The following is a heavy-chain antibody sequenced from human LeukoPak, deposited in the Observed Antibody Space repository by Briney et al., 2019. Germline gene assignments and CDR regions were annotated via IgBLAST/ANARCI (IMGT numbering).Heavy chain of an antibody. Sequence: SSETLSLTCTVSGGSISSSSYYWGWIRQPPGKGLEWIGSIYYSGSTYYNPSLKSRVTISVDTSKNQFSLKLSSMTAADTAVYYCARVSGYDWESFYDYWGQGSLVTVSS. J-gene: IGHJ4*02. D-gene: IGHD5-12*01. CDR2: IYYSGST. CDR3: ARVSGYDWESFYDY. V-gene: IGHV4-39*07. CDR1: GGSISSSSYY.